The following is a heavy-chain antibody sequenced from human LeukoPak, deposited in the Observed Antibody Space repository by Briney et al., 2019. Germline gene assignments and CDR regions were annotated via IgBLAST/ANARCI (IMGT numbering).Heavy chain of an antibody. CDR2: IRGDNGDT. D-gene: IGHD3-9*01. CDR3: ARVGLLTGYYFFDY. CDR1: GYTFSSYG. Sequence: ASVKVSCKTSGYTFSSYGITWVRQAPGQGLEWVGWIRGDNGDTNYAQKLQGRVTMTTDTSTSTDYMELRSLGSDETAVYYCARVGLLTGYYFFDYWGQGTLVTVSS. J-gene: IGHJ4*02. V-gene: IGHV1-18*01.